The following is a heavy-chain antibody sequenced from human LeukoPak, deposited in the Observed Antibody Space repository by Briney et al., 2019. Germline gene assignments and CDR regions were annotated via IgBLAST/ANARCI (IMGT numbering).Heavy chain of an antibody. Sequence: PSETLSLTCAVYGGSFSGYYWSWIRQHPGKGLEYIGYIYYSGNTYYSPSLKSRVTISVDTSKNQFSLKLSSVTAADTAVYYCARYITGTTRAFDIWGQGTLVTVSS. J-gene: IGHJ3*02. CDR3: ARYITGTTRAFDI. V-gene: IGHV4-31*11. D-gene: IGHD1-20*01. CDR1: GGSFSGYY. CDR2: IYYSGNT.